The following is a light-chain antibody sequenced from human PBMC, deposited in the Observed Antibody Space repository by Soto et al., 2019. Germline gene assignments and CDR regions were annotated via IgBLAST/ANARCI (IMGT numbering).Light chain of an antibody. J-gene: IGKJ1*01. CDR3: QQYYDWPT. CDR2: GLS. Sequence: EIVMSQSPATLSLSPGERATPSCRASQRITTVAWYQQKPGQAPRLLIYGLSIRAPGVPARFSVSGSGTEFTLTISSLQSEDFAVYFCQQYYDWPTFGQGTKVDI. V-gene: IGKV3-15*01. CDR1: QRITT.